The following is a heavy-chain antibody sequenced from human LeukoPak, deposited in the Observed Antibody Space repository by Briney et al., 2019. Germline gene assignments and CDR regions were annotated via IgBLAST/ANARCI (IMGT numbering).Heavy chain of an antibody. Sequence: PGGSLRLSCAASGFTFNSYEMNWVHQAPGKGLEWVSYISSSGSTIYYADSVKGRFTISRDNAKNSLYLQMNSLRAEDTAVYYCAREGATVTTYGMDVWGKGTTVTVSS. J-gene: IGHJ6*04. CDR3: AREGATVTTYGMDV. V-gene: IGHV3-48*03. D-gene: IGHD4-17*01. CDR1: GFTFNSYE. CDR2: ISSSGSTI.